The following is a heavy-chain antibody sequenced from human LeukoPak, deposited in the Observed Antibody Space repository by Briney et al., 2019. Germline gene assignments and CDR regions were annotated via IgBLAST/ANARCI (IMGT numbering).Heavy chain of an antibody. Sequence: ASVKVSCKASGYTFTGHYIHWVRQAPGQGLEWMGWINPNSGGTNYAQKFQGRVTMTRDTSISTAYMELSRLRSDDTAVYYCAREGIAVAYAPSNWFDPWGQGTLVTVSS. CDR2: INPNSGGT. CDR3: AREGIAVAYAPSNWFDP. D-gene: IGHD6-19*01. CDR1: GYTFTGHY. J-gene: IGHJ5*02. V-gene: IGHV1-2*02.